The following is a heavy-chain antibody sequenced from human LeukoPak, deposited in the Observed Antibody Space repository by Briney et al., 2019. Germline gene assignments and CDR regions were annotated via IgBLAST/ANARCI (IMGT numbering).Heavy chain of an antibody. D-gene: IGHD5-24*01. V-gene: IGHV4-61*01. CDR3: ARVYLTPKLYGMDV. Sequence: SETLSLTCTVSGGSVSSGSYYWSWIRQPPGKGLERIGYIYYSGSTYYNPSLKSRVTISVDTSKNQFSLKLSSVTAADTAVYYCARVYLTPKLYGMDVWGQGTTVTVSS. J-gene: IGHJ6*02. CDR2: IYYSGST. CDR1: GGSVSSGSYY.